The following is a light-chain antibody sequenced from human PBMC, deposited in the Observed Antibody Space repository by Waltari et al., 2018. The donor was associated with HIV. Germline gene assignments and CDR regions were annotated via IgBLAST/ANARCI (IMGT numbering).Light chain of an antibody. J-gene: IGLJ3*02. CDR3: CSYAGSYPVV. Sequence: QSALTQPRSVSGSPGQSVTISCTGTSSDVGGYNDVSWYQQNPGKAPTFIISDVSKRPSGVPDRFSGSKSGNTASLTISGLQAEDEADYYCCSYAGSYPVVFGGGTKLTVL. CDR1: SSDVGGYND. CDR2: DVS. V-gene: IGLV2-11*01.